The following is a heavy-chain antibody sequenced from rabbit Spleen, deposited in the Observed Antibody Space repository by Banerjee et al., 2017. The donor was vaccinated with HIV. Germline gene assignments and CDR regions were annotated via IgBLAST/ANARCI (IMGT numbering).Heavy chain of an antibody. CDR3: ARDTGTSFSTYGMDL. Sequence: QSLEESGGDLVKTGASLTLTCKASGFSFGDRDEMCWVRQAPGKGLEWIACVYAGSSGSTYSATWAKGRFTISKTSSTTVTLQMTSLTAGDTATYFCARDTGTSFSTYGMDLWGPGTLVTVS. CDR2: VYAGSSGST. D-gene: IGHD7-1*01. CDR1: GFSFGDRDE. V-gene: IGHV1S40*01. J-gene: IGHJ6*01.